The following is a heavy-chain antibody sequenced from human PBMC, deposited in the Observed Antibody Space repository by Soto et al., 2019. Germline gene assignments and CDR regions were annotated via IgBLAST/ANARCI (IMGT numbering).Heavy chain of an antibody. CDR1: GGSISSGGYY. Sequence: QVQLQESGPGLVKPSQTLSLTCTVSGGSISSGGYYWSWIRQHPGKGLEWIGYIYYSGSTYYNPSLKSRFTLPVDTSKTPSSLKMRSVTAADTAVYYCARDPTMVRGVIRDYYYGMDVWGQGTTVTVSS. V-gene: IGHV4-31*03. J-gene: IGHJ6*02. CDR3: ARDPTMVRGVIRDYYYGMDV. CDR2: IYYSGST. D-gene: IGHD3-10*01.